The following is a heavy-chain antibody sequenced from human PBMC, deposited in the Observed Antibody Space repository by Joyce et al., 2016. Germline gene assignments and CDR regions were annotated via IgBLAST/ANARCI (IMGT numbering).Heavy chain of an antibody. V-gene: IGHV3-30-3*01. J-gene: IGHJ4*02. Sequence: QVQLVESGGGVVQPGRSLRLSCAASGFTFYNYAIHLVRQAPGKGLEWVAFITDDGTNGYYVDSVKRRFTISRDNSKNTLYLQRNSLRVEDTAVYFCARYPAREKSFDYWGQGTLVTVSS. CDR2: ITDDGTNG. CDR3: ARYPAREKSFDY. CDR1: GFTFYNYA.